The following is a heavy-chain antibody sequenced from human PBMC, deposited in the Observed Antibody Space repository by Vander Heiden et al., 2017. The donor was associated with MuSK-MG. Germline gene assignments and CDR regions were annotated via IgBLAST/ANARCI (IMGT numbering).Heavy chain of an antibody. CDR2: MYWEDDK. Sequence: QITLKESGPALVKPTQTLTLTCTFSGFSLSTSGVGVGWLRQPPGKALEWLALMYWEDDKRYSPSLKSRLTITKDTSKNQVVLTMTNIDPVDTATYYCAHSGTYYGSGSYYMGGCLDDWGQGTLVTVSS. V-gene: IGHV2-5*02. CDR1: GFSLSTSGVG. D-gene: IGHD3-10*01. J-gene: IGHJ4*02. CDR3: AHSGTYYGSGSYYMGGCLDD.